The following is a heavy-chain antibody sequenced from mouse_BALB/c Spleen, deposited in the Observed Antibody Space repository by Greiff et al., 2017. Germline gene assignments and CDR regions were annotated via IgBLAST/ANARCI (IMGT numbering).Heavy chain of an antibody. Sequence: QVHVKQSGAELVKPGASVKLSCKTSGFTFSSSYISWLKQKPGQSLEWIAWIYAGTGGTSYNQKFTGKAQLTVDTSSSTAYMQFSSLTTEDSAVYYCARRYDYDGFYAMDYWGQGTSVTVSS. CDR1: GFTFSSSY. J-gene: IGHJ4*01. CDR3: ARRYDYDGFYAMDY. V-gene: IGHV1-55*01. CDR2: IYAGTGGT. D-gene: IGHD2-4*01.